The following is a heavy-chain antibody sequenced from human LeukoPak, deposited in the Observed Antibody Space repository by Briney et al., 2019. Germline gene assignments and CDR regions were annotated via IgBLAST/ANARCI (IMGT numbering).Heavy chain of an antibody. Sequence: PGGSPRLSCAASGFTFSSYAMSWVRQAPGKGLEWVSAISGSGGSTYYADSVKGRFTISRDNSKNTLYLQMNSLRAEDTAVYYCAKDRGVSDIVVVPAAIALDYWGQGTLVTVSS. CDR3: AKDRGVSDIVVVPAAIALDY. V-gene: IGHV3-23*01. CDR1: GFTFSSYA. D-gene: IGHD2-2*02. CDR2: ISGSGGST. J-gene: IGHJ4*02.